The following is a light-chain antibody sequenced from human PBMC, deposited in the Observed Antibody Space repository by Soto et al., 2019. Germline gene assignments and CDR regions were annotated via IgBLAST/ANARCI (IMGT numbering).Light chain of an antibody. CDR3: QSYDSSLSVSYV. J-gene: IGLJ1*01. Sequence: QSALAQPPSVSGAPGQRVTISCTGSSSNIGAGYDVHWYQQRPGTAPKLLIYGNKNRPSGVPDRFSGSKSGTSASLAITGLQAEDEADYYCQSYDSSLSVSYVFGTGTKV. V-gene: IGLV1-40*01. CDR1: SSNIGAGYD. CDR2: GNK.